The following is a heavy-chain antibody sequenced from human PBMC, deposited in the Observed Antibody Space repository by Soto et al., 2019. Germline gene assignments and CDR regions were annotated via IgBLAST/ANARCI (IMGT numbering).Heavy chain of an antibody. J-gene: IGHJ4*02. CDR2: ISAHNGNT. D-gene: IGHD1-1*01. Sequence: QVHLVQSGAEVKKPGASVKVSCKGSGYTFTSYGITWVRQAPGQGLEWMGWISAHNGNTDYAQKLQGRVTVTRDTYPSTDSMELRSLRSDATAVYYCARGRYGDYWGQGALVTVSS. CDR1: GYTFTSYG. V-gene: IGHV1-18*01. CDR3: ARGRYGDY.